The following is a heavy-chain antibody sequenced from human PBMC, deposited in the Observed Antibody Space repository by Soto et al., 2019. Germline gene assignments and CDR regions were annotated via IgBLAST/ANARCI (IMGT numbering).Heavy chain of an antibody. V-gene: IGHV3-53*01. CDR1: GFTVSTNY. CDR3: ARGRGYYDTRGYSGYYFDY. J-gene: IGHJ4*02. D-gene: IGHD3-22*01. CDR2: IYNSDTT. Sequence: PGGSLSLSCAASGFTVSTNYMSWVRQAPGKGLECVSFIYNSDTTYYVDSVKGRFTISRDSSKNTLYLQMNSLRAEDTAVYYCARGRGYYDTRGYSGYYFDYWGQGILVTVSS.